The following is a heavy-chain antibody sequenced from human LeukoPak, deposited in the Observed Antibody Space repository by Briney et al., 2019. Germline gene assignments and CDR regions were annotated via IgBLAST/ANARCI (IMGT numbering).Heavy chain of an antibody. CDR2: INHSGST. CDR3: ALWFGELLNYYYYGMDV. D-gene: IGHD3-10*01. V-gene: IGHV4-34*01. Sequence: SETLSLTCAVYGGSFSGYYWSWIRQPPGKGLEWIGEINHSGSTNYNPSLKSRVTISVDTSKNQFSLKLSSVTAADTAVYYCALWFGELLNYYYYGMDVWGQGTTVTVSS. CDR1: GGSFSGYY. J-gene: IGHJ6*02.